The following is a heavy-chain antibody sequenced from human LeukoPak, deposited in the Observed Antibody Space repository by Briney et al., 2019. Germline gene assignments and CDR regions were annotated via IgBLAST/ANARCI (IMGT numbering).Heavy chain of an antibody. D-gene: IGHD2-8*01. CDR1: GYTFTGYY. CDR3: ARDVSRSRDY. V-gene: IGHV1-2*02. Sequence: GASVKVSCKASGYTFTGYYVHWVRQAPGQGLEWMGWINPNSGVTNYAQKSQGRVTLTRDTSITTAYMELSRLNSDDTAFYYCARDVSRSRDYWGQGTLVTVSS. CDR2: INPNSGVT. J-gene: IGHJ4*02.